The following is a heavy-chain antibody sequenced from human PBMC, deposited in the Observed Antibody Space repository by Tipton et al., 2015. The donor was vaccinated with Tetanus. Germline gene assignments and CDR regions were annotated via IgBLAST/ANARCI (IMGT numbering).Heavy chain of an antibody. D-gene: IGHD3-22*01. CDR3: AKGAARYYYDLSLPT. J-gene: IGHJ5*01. V-gene: IGHV4-39*02. CDR1: GGSISNSEYY. Sequence: TLSLTCSLSGGSISNSEYYWAWIRQPPGKGLEWIGSVFDSGTSYYNPSLKSRVTISVDTSKNHFSLRLSSVTAAETAVYYCAKGAARYYYDLSLPTWGHGTLVTVSS. CDR2: VFDSGTS.